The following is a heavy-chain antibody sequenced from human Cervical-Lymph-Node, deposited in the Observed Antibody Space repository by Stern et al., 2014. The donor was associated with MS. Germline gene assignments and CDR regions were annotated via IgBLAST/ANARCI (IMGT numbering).Heavy chain of an antibody. CDR2: IYYSDT. Sequence: VQLVQSGPGLVKPSETLSLTCTVSGASISSASFYWGWIRQPPGKGLAWIGSIYYSDTHYEPSLKSLIPMSVDMFRKPFSLRVTSVTAADTAVYFCARLVQGAWFDSWGQGILVTVSS. J-gene: IGHJ5*01. CDR3: ARLVQGAWFDS. V-gene: IGHV4-39*01. CDR1: GASISSASFY.